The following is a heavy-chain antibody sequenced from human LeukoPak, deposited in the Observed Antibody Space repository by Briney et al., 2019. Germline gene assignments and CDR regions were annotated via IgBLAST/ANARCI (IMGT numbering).Heavy chain of an antibody. CDR2: LSSFNGNR. CDR3: ARHGERDAYNPTSCLYYGMDV. D-gene: IGHD2-15*01. V-gene: IGHV1-18*01. J-gene: IGHJ6*02. Sequence: ASVKVSCKASGARLTNFGLTWVRQAPGQGLEWMGWLSSFNGNRKNAQRFQGRISMTTDTSTNTAYLDLWGLRSDDTAVYLCARHGERDAYNPTSCLYYGMDVWGQGTTVIVSS. CDR1: GARLTNFG.